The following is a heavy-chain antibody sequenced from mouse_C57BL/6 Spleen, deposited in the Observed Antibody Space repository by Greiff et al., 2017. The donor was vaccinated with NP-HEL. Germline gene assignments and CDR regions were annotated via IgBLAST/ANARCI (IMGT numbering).Heavy chain of an antibody. CDR2: IWGDGST. V-gene: IGHV2-3*01. Sequence: VKLMESGPGLVAPSQSLSITCTVSGFSLTSYGVSWVRQPPGKGLEWLGVIWGDGSTNYHSALISRLSISKDNSKSQVFLKLNSLQTDDTATYYCAKHGTVVARDYFDYWGQGTTLTVSA. D-gene: IGHD1-1*01. J-gene: IGHJ2*01. CDR1: GFSLTSYG. CDR3: AKHGTVVARDYFDY.